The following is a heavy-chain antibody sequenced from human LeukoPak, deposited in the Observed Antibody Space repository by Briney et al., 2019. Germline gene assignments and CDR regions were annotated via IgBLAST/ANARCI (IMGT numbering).Heavy chain of an antibody. Sequence: ASVKVSCKASGYTFTSYDINWVRQATGQGLEWMGWMNPNSGDTGYAQKFQGRVTITRNTSISTAYMELSSLRSEDTAVYYCARGFLPYSSSSDNWFDPWGQGTLVTVSS. CDR1: GYTFTSYD. D-gene: IGHD6-6*01. V-gene: IGHV1-8*03. CDR3: ARGFLPYSSSSDNWFDP. CDR2: MNPNSGDT. J-gene: IGHJ5*02.